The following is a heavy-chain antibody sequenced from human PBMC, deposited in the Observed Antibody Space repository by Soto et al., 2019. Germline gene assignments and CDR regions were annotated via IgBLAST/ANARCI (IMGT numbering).Heavy chain of an antibody. CDR2: IIPIFGTA. CDR3: ARLGLYVKGGGFGVVSLYGMDV. D-gene: IGHD3-3*01. V-gene: IGHV1-69*13. CDR1: GGTFSSYA. J-gene: IGHJ6*01. Sequence: GASVKVSCKASGGTFSSYAISWVRQAPGQGLEWMGGIIPIFGTANYAQKFQGRVTITADESTSTAYMELSSLRSEDTAVYYCARLGLYVKGGGFGVVSLYGMDVRGQGTTVTVSS.